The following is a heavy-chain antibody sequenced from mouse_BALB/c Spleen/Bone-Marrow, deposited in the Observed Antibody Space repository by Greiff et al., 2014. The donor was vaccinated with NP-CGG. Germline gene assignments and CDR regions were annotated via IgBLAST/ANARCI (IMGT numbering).Heavy chain of an antibody. V-gene: IGHV1-7*01. CDR3: ARSRTGTYFDY. CDR2: INPSTGYT. Sequence: VKLQESGAKLAKPGASVKMSCKASGYTFTSYWMHWVKQRPGQGLEWIGYINPSTGYTEYNQKFKDKATLTADKSSSTAYMQLSSLTSEDSAVYYCARSRTGTYFDYWGQGTTLTVSS. D-gene: IGHD4-1*01. CDR1: GYTFTSYW. J-gene: IGHJ2*01.